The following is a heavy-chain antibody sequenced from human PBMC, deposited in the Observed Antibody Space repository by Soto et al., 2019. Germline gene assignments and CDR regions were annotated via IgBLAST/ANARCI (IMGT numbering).Heavy chain of an antibody. D-gene: IGHD1-26*01. CDR1: GGSLSRGVFY. CDR2: IYSSGST. CDR3: ARGLGALWEFDI. J-gene: IGHJ4*02. V-gene: IGHV4-30-4*01. Sequence: PSETLSLTCTVSGGSLSRGVFYWSWIRQPPGEGLEWIGYIYSSGSTYYNTSLKRRLSISVDTYKSQFSPNLSSVTAADTAVYYCARGLGALWEFDIWGQGTLVTVSS.